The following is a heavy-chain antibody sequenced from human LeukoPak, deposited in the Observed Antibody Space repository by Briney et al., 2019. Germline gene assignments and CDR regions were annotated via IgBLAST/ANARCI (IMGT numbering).Heavy chain of an antibody. CDR2: ISSNGGST. V-gene: IGHV3-64D*06. D-gene: IGHD3-9*01. Sequence: GGSLRLSCSASGFTFSSYAMHWVRQAPGKGLEYVSAISSNGGSTYYADSVKGRFTISRDNSENTLYLQMSSLRAEDTAVYYCVKVPDYDILTGYLDYWGQGTLVTVSS. J-gene: IGHJ4*02. CDR1: GFTFSSYA. CDR3: VKVPDYDILTGYLDY.